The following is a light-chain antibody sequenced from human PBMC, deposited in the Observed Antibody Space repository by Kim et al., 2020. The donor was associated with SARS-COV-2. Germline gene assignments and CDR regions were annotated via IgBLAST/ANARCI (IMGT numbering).Light chain of an antibody. J-gene: IGLJ3*02. CDR2: SNN. V-gene: IGLV1-44*01. CDR1: NSDIGSDI. CDR3: AAWDASLNGWV. Sequence: QPVLTQPPSASGTPGQRVTISCSGSNSDIGSDIVNWYQQLPGTAPKLLIYSNNQRPSGVPDRFSGSKSGTSASLAISGLQSEDEADYYCAAWDASLNGWVFGGGTQLTVL.